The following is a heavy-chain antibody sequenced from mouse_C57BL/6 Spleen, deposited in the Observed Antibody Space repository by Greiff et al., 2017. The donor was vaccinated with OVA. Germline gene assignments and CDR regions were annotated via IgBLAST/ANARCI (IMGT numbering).Heavy chain of an antibody. Sequence: QVQLQQPGAELVKPGASVKLSCKASGYTFTSYWLHWVKQRPGRGLEWIGRIAPNSGGTKYNEKFKSKATLTVDKPSSTAYMQLSSLTSEDSAVYYCAREVIYYDYGAGGPPYAMDYWGQGTSVTVSS. D-gene: IGHD2-4*01. CDR3: AREVIYYDYGAGGPPYAMDY. V-gene: IGHV1-72*01. CDR2: IAPNSGGT. J-gene: IGHJ4*01. CDR1: GYTFTSYW.